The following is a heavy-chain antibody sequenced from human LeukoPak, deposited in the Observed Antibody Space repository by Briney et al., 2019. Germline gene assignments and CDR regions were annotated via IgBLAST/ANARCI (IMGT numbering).Heavy chain of an antibody. D-gene: IGHD1-26*01. J-gene: IGHJ4*02. CDR1: GFSFSNYG. V-gene: IGHV3-23*01. Sequence: HPGGSLRLSCAGSGFSFSNYGMSWARQAPGKGLEWVSALSGSADRTYYADSVKGRFTISRDNSKNTLFLHINSLRADDTAVYYCAKDRLGAILYFDSWGQGTLVTVSS. CDR2: LSGSADRT. CDR3: AKDRLGAILYFDS.